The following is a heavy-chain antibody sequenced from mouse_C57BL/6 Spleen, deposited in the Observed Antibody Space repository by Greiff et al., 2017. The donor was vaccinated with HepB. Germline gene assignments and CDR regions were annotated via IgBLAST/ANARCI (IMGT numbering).Heavy chain of an antibody. Sequence: QVQLQQSGPGLVQPSQSLSITCTVSGFSLTSYGVHWVRQSPGKGLEWLGVIWRGGSTDYNAAFMSRLSITKDNSKSQVFFKMNSLQADDTAIYYCAKTYYGSSYVNFDVWGTGTTVTVSS. CDR3: AKTYYGSSYVNFDV. J-gene: IGHJ1*03. CDR2: IWRGGST. D-gene: IGHD1-1*01. CDR1: GFSLTSYG. V-gene: IGHV2-5*01.